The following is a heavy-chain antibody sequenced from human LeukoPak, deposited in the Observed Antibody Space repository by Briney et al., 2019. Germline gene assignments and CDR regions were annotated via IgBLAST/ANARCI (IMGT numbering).Heavy chain of an antibody. Sequence: GGSLRLSCAASGFTFSSFWMSWVRQAPGKGLEWVADIKQDGSQTYYVDSVKGRFTISRDNAKNTLHLQMSSLRAEDTALYYCAKGGATICDNWGQGTLVTVSS. CDR2: IKQDGSQT. J-gene: IGHJ4*02. CDR1: GFTFSSFW. D-gene: IGHD5-12*01. V-gene: IGHV3-7*01. CDR3: AKGGATICDN.